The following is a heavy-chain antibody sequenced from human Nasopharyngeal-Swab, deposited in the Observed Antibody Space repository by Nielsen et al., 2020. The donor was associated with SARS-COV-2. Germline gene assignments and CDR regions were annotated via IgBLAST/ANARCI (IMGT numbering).Heavy chain of an antibody. CDR2: ISSSSSYI. Sequence: WIRQPPGKGLEWVSSISSSSSYIYYADSVKGRFTISRDNAKNSLYLQMNSLRAEDTAVYYCARDEAMVRGVIVFDYWGQGTLVTV. V-gene: IGHV3-21*01. D-gene: IGHD3-10*01. J-gene: IGHJ4*02. CDR3: ARDEAMVRGVIVFDY.